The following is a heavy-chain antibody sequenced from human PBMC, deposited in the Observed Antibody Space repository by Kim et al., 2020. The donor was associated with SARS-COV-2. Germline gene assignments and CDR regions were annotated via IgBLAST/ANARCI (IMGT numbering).Heavy chain of an antibody. CDR3: ARGNKLLWFGECSQVGDYF. CDR2: IITNIGNA. D-gene: IGHD3-10*01. J-gene: IGHJ4*01. V-gene: IGHV1-69*13. CDR1: GDTFSNYA. Sequence: SVKVSCKASGDTFSNYAISWVRQAPGQGLEWMGWIITNIGNATYAQRFTGRVMFTADGSASTAYLELSSLRAEDTAVYYCARGNKLLWFGECSQVGDYF.